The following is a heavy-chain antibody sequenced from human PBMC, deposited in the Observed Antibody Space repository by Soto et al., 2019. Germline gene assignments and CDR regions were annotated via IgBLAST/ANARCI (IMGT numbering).Heavy chain of an antibody. V-gene: IGHV4-30-2*01. J-gene: IGHJ6*02. CDR2: IYPSGAS. D-gene: IGHD3-3*01. CDR3: ARATFGAVLHLEV. Sequence: PSEALSLNCAVSGGSISTEGYTWSWIRQPPGKGLEWIGYIYPSGASNYNPSLRSRVIISLDASRNRFSLSVGSVTAADTAVYYCARATFGAVLHLEVWGQGTTVTVSS. CDR1: GGSISTEGYT.